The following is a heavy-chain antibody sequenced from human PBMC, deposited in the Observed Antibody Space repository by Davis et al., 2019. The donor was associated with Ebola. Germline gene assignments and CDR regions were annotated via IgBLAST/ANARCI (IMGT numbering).Heavy chain of an antibody. CDR1: GFTFSSYG. CDR3: AKVAGSSGY. CDR2: IWYDGSNK. Sequence: GESLKISCAASGFTFSSYGMHWVRQAPGKGLEWVAVIWYDGSNKYYADSVKGRFTISRDNSKNTLYLQMNSLRAEDTAVYYCAKVAGSSGYWGQGTLVTVSS. J-gene: IGHJ4*02. D-gene: IGHD6-19*01. V-gene: IGHV3-30*02.